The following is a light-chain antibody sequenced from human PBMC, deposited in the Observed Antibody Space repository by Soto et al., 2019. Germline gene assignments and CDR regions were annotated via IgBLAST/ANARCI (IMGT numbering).Light chain of an antibody. CDR1: NIGSKS. V-gene: IGLV3-21*04. CDR2: YDS. CDR3: QVWDSSSDHPGVV. Sequence: SYVLTQPPSVSVAPGKTARITCGGNNIGSKSVHWYQQKPGQAPVLAIYYDSDRPSGIPERFSGSNSGNTATLTISRVEAGDEADYYCQVWDSSSDHPGVVFGGGTKLTVL. J-gene: IGLJ2*01.